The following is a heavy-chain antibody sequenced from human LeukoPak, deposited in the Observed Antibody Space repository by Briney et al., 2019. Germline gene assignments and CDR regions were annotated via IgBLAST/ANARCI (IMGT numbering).Heavy chain of an antibody. D-gene: IGHD1-26*01. V-gene: IGHV3-7*01. CDR3: ARRRYSGSSQHFDY. J-gene: IGHJ4*02. CDR1: GFTFSSYW. CDR2: IKQDGSEK. Sequence: GGSLRLSCAASGFTFSSYWMSWVRQAPGKGLEWVANIKQDGSEKYYVDSVKGRFTISRDNAKNSLYLQMNSLRAEDTAVYYCARRRYSGSSQHFDYWGQGTLVTVSS.